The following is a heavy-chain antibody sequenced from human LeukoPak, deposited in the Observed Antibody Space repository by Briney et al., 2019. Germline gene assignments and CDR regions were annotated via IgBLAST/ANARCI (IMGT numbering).Heavy chain of an antibody. CDR1: GVSINNYY. CDR2: IYGGGST. V-gene: IGHV4-4*07. Sequence: SETLSLTCNVSGVSINNYYWTWIRQPAGKGLEWIGRIYGGGSTNYNPSLRSRVTMSEDTSKNQFSLTLTSVTAADTAVYYCARDPPASSSTHSSSWSFDYWGQGSLVTVSS. D-gene: IGHD6-13*01. CDR3: ARDPPASSSTHSSSWSFDY. J-gene: IGHJ4*02.